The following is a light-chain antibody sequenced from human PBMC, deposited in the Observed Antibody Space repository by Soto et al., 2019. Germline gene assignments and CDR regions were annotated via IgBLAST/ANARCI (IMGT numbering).Light chain of an antibody. CDR2: EGS. J-gene: IGLJ3*02. V-gene: IGLV2-23*01. Sequence: QSVLTQPASVSGSPGQSITISCTGSSSGVGSYNLVSWHQQYPGKAPKLMIYEGSKRPSGVSNRFSGSKSGNTASLTISGLQAEDEADYYCCSYAGRSTLVFGGGTQLTVL. CDR3: CSYAGRSTLV. CDR1: SSGVGSYNL.